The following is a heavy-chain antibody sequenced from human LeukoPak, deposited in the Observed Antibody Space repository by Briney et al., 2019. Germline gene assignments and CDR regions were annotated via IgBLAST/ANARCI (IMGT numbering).Heavy chain of an antibody. CDR3: ARSLVDSSGWGTFDY. D-gene: IGHD6-19*01. Sequence: SETLSPTCTVSGGFISSYYWSWIRQPPGKGLEWIRSIYYSGSTYYNPSLKSRVTISVDTSKNQFSLKLSSVTAADTAVYYCARSLVDSSGWGTFDYWGQGTLVTVSS. V-gene: IGHV4-59*12. CDR2: IYYSGST. CDR1: GGFISSYY. J-gene: IGHJ4*02.